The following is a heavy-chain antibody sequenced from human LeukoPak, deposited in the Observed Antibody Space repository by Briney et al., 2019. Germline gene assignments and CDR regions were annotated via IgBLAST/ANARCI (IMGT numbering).Heavy chain of an antibody. CDR1: GYTFTGYY. D-gene: IGHD3-10*01. CDR2: INPHSGGT. V-gene: IGHV1-2*02. CDR3: ARDLLMYYSGSGEST. Sequence: ASVKVSCKASGYTFTGYYIHWVRQAPGQRPEWMGWINPHSGGTNYAQKFQGRVTMTRDTSISTAYMELSSLRSDDTAMYYCARDLLMYYSGSGESTWGQGTQVTVSS. J-gene: IGHJ5*02.